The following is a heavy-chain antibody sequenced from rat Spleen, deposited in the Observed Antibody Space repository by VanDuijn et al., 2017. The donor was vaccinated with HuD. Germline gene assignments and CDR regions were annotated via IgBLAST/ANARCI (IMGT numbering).Heavy chain of an antibody. Sequence: EVQLVESGGGIVQPGRSLKLSCVASGFTFNNYWMSWIRQAPGKGLEWVASIINVGDNIHYQDSVKGRFTIFRDNAESMLYLQMNSLRSEDTAIYYCARHGVGAWYFDNWGQGVMVTVSS. V-gene: IGHV5-31*01. CDR1: GFTFNNYW. CDR3: ARHGVGAWYFDN. CDR2: IINVGDNI. D-gene: IGHD5-1*01. J-gene: IGHJ2*01.